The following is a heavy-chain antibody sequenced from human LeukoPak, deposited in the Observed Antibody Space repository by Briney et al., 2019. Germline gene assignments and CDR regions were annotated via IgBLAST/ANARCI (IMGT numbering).Heavy chain of an antibody. Sequence: SETLSLTCAVYGGSFSGYYWSWIRQPPGKGLEWIGEINHSGSTNYNPSLKSRVTISVDTSKNQFSLKLSSVTAADTAVYYCARIYSSGWYLYWGPGTLVTVSS. J-gene: IGHJ4*02. CDR2: INHSGST. CDR1: GGSFSGYY. D-gene: IGHD6-19*01. CDR3: ARIYSSGWYLY. V-gene: IGHV4-34*01.